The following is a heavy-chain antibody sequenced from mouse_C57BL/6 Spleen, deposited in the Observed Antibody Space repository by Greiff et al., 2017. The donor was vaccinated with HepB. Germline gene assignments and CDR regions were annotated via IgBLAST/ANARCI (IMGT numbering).Heavy chain of an antibody. D-gene: IGHD2-4*01. CDR1: GFSLNSYG. CDR3: ASIYYDYGAMDY. CDR2: IWSGGST. Sequence: VQLVESGPGLVQPSQRLSITCTVSGFSLNSYGVHWVRQSPGKGLEWLGMIWSGGSTDYNAAFISRLSISKDNSKSQVFFKMNSLQADDTAIYYCASIYYDYGAMDYWGQGTSVTVSS. V-gene: IGHV2-2*01. J-gene: IGHJ4*01.